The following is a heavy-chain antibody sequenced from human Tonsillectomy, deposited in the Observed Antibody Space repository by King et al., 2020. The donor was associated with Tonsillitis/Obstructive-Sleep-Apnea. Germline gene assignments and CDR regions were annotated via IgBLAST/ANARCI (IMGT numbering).Heavy chain of an antibody. Sequence: VQLVESGGGVVQPGRPLRLSCAASGFTFSTYGMHWVRQAPGKGLEWVAAIWYDGSNKYYGDSVKGRFTISRDNSKNTLYLQMNSLRAEDTAVYYCARSSKRVRVEEPTAIDYWGQGTLVTVSS. CDR3: ARSSKRVRVEEPTAIDY. CDR2: IWYDGSNK. D-gene: IGHD2-2*02. V-gene: IGHV3-33*01. J-gene: IGHJ4*02. CDR1: GFTFSTYG.